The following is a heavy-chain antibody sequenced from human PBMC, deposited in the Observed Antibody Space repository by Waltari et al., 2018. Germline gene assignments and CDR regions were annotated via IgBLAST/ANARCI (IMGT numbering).Heavy chain of an antibody. CDR3: ARVFGRFYYDSSGTLDY. CDR2: IYYSGST. CDR1: GGSISSSSYD. V-gene: IGHV4-39*07. J-gene: IGHJ4*02. D-gene: IGHD3-22*01. Sequence: QLQLQESGPGLVKPSETLSLTCTVSGGSISSSSYDWGWIRQPPGKGLEWIGSIYYSGSTYYNPSLKSRVTISVDTSKNQFSLKLSSVTAADTAVYYCARVFGRFYYDSSGTLDYWGQGTLVTVSS.